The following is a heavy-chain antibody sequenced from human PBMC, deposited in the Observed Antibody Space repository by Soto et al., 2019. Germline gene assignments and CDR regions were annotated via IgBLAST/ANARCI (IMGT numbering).Heavy chain of an antibody. CDR1: GGTFSSYA. Sequence: SVKFSCKASGGTFSSYAISWVRQAPGQGLECMGGIIPIFGTANYAQKFQGRVTITAXXXXSXXXMXLSXLRSEDTAVYYCARAGQEYSSSSTWFDPWG. V-gene: IGHV1-69*13. J-gene: IGHJ5*02. CDR3: ARAGQEYSSSSTWFDP. CDR2: IIPIFGTA. D-gene: IGHD6-6*01.